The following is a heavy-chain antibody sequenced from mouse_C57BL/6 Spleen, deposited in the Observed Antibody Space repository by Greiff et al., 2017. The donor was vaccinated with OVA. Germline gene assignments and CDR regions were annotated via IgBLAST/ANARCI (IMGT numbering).Heavy chain of an antibody. CDR2: INPGSGGT. D-gene: IGHD1-1*01. CDR1: GYAFTNYL. J-gene: IGHJ1*03. Sequence: QVQLQQSGAELVRPGTSVKVSCKASGYAFTNYLIEWVKQRPGQGLEWIGVINPGSGGTNYNEKFKGKATLTADKSSSTAYMQLSSLTSEDSAVYFCARFHYYGSSPWYFDVWGTGTTVTVSS. V-gene: IGHV1-54*01. CDR3: ARFHYYGSSPWYFDV.